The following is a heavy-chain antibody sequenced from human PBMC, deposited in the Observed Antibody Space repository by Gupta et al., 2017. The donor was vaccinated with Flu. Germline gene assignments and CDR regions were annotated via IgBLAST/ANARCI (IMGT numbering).Heavy chain of an antibody. Sequence: QVTLKESGPVLVKPTETLTLTCTVSGFSLSNARMGVSWIRQPPGKALEWLAHIFSNDEKSYSTSLKSRLTISKDTSKSQVVLTMTNMDPVDTATYYCARRASQQLAGGWFDPWGQGTLVTVSS. J-gene: IGHJ5*02. V-gene: IGHV2-26*01. CDR1: GFSLSNARMG. CDR2: IFSNDEK. D-gene: IGHD6-13*01. CDR3: ARRASQQLAGGWFDP.